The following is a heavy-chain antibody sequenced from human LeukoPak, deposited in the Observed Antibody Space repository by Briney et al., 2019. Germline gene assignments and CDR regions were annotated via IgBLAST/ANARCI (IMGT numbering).Heavy chain of an antibody. V-gene: IGHV4-39*01. J-gene: IGHJ4*02. D-gene: IGHD2-2*01. CDR2: VYYSGST. CDR3: ARHVNKRIVVVPVGYFDF. Sequence: SETLSLTCTVSGGSISSSSYYWGWIRQPPGKGLEWIGSVYYSGSTYYNPSLKSRVTISVDTSKNQFSLKLSSVTAADTAVYYCARHVNKRIVVVPVGYFDFWGQGTLVTVSS. CDR1: GGSISSSSYY.